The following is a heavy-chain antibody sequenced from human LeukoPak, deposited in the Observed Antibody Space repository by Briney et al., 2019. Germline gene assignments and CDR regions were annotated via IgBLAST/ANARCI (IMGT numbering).Heavy chain of an antibody. CDR3: ARGVGLTQGGTFDY. V-gene: IGHV4-4*09. CDR1: GGSISSYY. Sequence: PSETLSLTCTVSGGSISSYYWSWIRQPPGKGPEWIGSIYHSGSTHYNSSLKSRVTISVDTSKNQLSLKLSSVTAADTAVYYCARGVGLTQGGTFDYWGQGTLVTVSS. J-gene: IGHJ4*02. D-gene: IGHD1-1*01. CDR2: IYHSGST.